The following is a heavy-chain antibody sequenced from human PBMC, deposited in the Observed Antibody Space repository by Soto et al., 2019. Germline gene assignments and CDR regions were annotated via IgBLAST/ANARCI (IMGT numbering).Heavy chain of an antibody. D-gene: IGHD2-2*01. V-gene: IGHV3-49*03. CDR2: IRSKAYGGTT. CDR1: GFTFGDYA. J-gene: IGHJ4*02. Sequence: GGSLRLSCTASGFTFGDYAMSWFRQAPGKGLEWVGFIRSKAYGGTTEYAASVKGRFTISRDDSKCIAYLQMNSLKTEDTAVYYCTRDGEGGYCSSTSCRGAIPFDYWGQGTLVTVSS. CDR3: TRDGEGGYCSSTSCRGAIPFDY.